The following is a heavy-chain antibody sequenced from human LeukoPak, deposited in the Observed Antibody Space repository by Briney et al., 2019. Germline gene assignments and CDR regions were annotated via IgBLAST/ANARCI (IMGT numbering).Heavy chain of an antibody. Sequence: GGSLRLSCAASGFTFPNYVMSWVRQAPGKGLEWVSAISGSGGNTYYADSVKGRFTISRDNSKNTLYLRMNSLRAEDAAVYYCANEYSKGDVWGQGTMVTVSS. D-gene: IGHD4-11*01. V-gene: IGHV3-23*01. CDR3: ANEYSKGDV. CDR1: GFTFPNYV. J-gene: IGHJ3*01. CDR2: ISGSGGNT.